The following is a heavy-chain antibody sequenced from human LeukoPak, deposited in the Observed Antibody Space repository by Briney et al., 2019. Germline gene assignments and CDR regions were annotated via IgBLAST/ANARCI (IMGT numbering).Heavy chain of an antibody. J-gene: IGHJ6*02. CDR1: RVTFSSYT. D-gene: IGHD2-15*01. CDR2: ISESGANT. CDR3: TIQCSGSSCRLPDV. Sequence: GGSLRLSCAASRVTFSSYTMSWGRHAPGKGLEWGSTISESGANTHYAASVKGRFTISRDDSKNTLYVQMNSLRVEDTAIYYCTIQCSGSSCRLPDVWGQGTTVTVSS. V-gene: IGHV3-23*01.